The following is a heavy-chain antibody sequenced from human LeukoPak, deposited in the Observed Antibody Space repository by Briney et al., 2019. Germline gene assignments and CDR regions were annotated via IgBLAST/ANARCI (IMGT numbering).Heavy chain of an antibody. J-gene: IGHJ4*02. CDR1: GFTFSSYS. V-gene: IGHV3-21*01. CDR3: AIGGAYDILTGWKD. D-gene: IGHD3-9*01. Sequence: GSLRPPFAAPGFTFSSYSMNWVRQAPGKGLEWVSTISSSSSYIYYADPVKGRFTTSRDNAKNSLYLQMNSLRAEDTAVYYCAIGGAYDILTGWKDWGQGTLVTVSS. CDR2: ISSSSSYI.